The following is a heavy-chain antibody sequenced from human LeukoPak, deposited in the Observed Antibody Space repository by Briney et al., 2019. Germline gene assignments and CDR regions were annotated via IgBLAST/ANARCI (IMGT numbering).Heavy chain of an antibody. J-gene: IGHJ4*02. CDR1: GFTFSDYS. V-gene: IGHV3-48*04. CDR2: IGLSSGAR. Sequence: PGGSLRLSCAASGFTFSDYSMNWVRQAPGKGLEWLSYIGLSSGARYYADSVKSRFSISSDNAKNSLSLQMNSLRADDTAVYYCARDHNYAFDYWGQGILVTVSS. CDR3: ARDHNYAFDY. D-gene: IGHD5-18*01.